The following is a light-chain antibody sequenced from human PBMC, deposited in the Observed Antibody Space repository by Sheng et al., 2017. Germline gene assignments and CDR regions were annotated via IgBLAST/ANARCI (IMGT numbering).Light chain of an antibody. V-gene: IGKV3D-11*01. CDR1: QDGGRY. Sequence: IVLTQSPATLSLSPGETATLSCRASQDGGRYVAWYQQRPGQAPRLLIYDASSRATGIPARFSGSGPGTDVTLTISGLEPEDFAVYYCQLRTDRQILFGQGTRLE. CDR2: DAS. CDR3: QLRTDRQIL. J-gene: IGKJ5*01.